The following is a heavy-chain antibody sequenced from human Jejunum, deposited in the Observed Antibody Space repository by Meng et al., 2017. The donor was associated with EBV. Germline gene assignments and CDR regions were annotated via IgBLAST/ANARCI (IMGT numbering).Heavy chain of an antibody. Sequence: EGQCGGSGGGLIHRGGSPRLSCVASGFTFSGFWMYWVRQVPGKGLVWISRINGDGSRTTYADSVKDRFTISRDNAKNTLYLQMNSLRAEDTAVYYCAKDRNYYIDYWGQGTLVTVSS. CDR2: INGDGSRT. V-gene: IGHV3-74*01. J-gene: IGHJ4*02. CDR3: AKDRNYYIDY. CDR1: GFTFSGFW.